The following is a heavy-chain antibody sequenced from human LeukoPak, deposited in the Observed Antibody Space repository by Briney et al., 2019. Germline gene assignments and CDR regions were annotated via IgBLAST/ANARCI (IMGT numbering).Heavy chain of an antibody. CDR1: GGSFSGYY. CDR3: ALGGAVAAPNWFDP. V-gene: IGHV4-34*01. CDR2: INHSGST. J-gene: IGHJ5*02. D-gene: IGHD2-15*01. Sequence: SETLSLTCAVYGGSFSGYYWSWIRQPPGKGLEWIGEINHSGSTNYNPSLKSRVTISVDTSKNQFSLKLSSVTAADTAVYYCALGGAVAAPNWFDPWGQGTLVTVSS.